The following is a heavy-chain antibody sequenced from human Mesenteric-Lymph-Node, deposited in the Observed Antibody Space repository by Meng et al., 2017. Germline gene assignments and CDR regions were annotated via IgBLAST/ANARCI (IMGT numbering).Heavy chain of an antibody. J-gene: IGHJ6*02. CDR1: GFSFSNYA. D-gene: IGHD1-26*01. CDR2: IWSDGNNK. Sequence: GESLKISCAAAGFSFSNYAMHWVRQAPGKGLEWVAVIWSDGNNKYYSDSVKGRFTISRDNSKNTLYLQMNSLRAEDTAVYYCSKDSWLGGYYYGMDVWGQGTTVTVSS. CDR3: SKDSWLGGYYYGMDV. V-gene: IGHV3-33*06.